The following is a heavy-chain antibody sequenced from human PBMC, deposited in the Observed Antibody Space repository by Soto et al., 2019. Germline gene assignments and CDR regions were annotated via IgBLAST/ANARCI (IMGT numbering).Heavy chain of an antibody. V-gene: IGHV4-4*02. CDR2: THHGGRT. Sequence: QVQLQESGPGLVQPSGTLSLTCAVSGGSISDHNWWSWVRQPPGKGLAWIAETHHGGRTNYKASHKSRLTTSIAKSHNLFSLRLTSVTAADTAVYFGARDVTDGSNLVFGGQGTLVTVSS. D-gene: IGHD2-21*01. CDR3: ARDVTDGSNLVF. J-gene: IGHJ4*02. CDR1: GGSISDHNW.